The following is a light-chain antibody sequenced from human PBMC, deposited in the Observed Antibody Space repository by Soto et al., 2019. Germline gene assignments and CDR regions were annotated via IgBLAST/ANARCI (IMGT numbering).Light chain of an antibody. J-gene: IGKJ2*01. CDR1: QSFSSW. CDR3: QQHHDFPYT. Sequence: DIQMTQSPSTLSASVGDTVTISCRASQSFSSWLAWYQQKPGKAPKLLIYKASSLQSGVPSRFSGSGSGTEFTLTISSLQPDDFATYYCQQHHDFPYTFGQGTKVDIK. CDR2: KAS. V-gene: IGKV1-5*03.